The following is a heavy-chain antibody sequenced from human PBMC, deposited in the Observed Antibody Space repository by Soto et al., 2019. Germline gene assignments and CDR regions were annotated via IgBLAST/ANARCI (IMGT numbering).Heavy chain of an antibody. CDR2: IYYSGST. D-gene: IGHD3-22*01. CDR3: ARDQYYYDSSGAMDV. Sequence: SETLSLTCTVSGGSISGGDYYWSWIRQPPGKGLEWIGYIYYSGSTYYNPSLKSRVTISVDTSNNQFSLKLSSVTAADTAVYYCARDQYYYDSSGAMDVWDQGTTVTVSS. V-gene: IGHV4-30-4*01. J-gene: IGHJ6*02. CDR1: GGSISGGDYY.